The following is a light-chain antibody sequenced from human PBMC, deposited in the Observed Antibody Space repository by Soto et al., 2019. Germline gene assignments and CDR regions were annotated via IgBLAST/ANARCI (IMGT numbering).Light chain of an antibody. CDR2: FAS. CDR3: QHYNKWPLT. Sequence: EIVMTQSPATLSVSPGERATLSCRASQSVSNNLAWYQQKPGQAPRLLIYFASTRATGIPARFSGSGSETEFTLNISRLQSEDFAVYYCQHYNKWPLTFGGGTKVETK. J-gene: IGKJ4*01. CDR1: QSVSNN. V-gene: IGKV3-15*01.